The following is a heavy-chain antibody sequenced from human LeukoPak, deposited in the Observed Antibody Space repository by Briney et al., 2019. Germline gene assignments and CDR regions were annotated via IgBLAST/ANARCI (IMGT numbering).Heavy chain of an antibody. CDR3: AREIAYSYGFLYYFDY. D-gene: IGHD5-18*01. Sequence: PSETLSFTCTVSGGSISSYYWSWIRQPAGKGLEWIGRIYTSGSTNYNPSLKSRVTMSVDTSKNQFSLKLSSVTAADTAVYYCAREIAYSYGFLYYFDYWGQGTLVTVSS. CDR1: GGSISSYY. V-gene: IGHV4-4*07. CDR2: IYTSGST. J-gene: IGHJ4*02.